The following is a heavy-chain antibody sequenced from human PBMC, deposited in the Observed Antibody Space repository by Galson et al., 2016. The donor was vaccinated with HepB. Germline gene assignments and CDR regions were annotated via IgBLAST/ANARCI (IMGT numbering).Heavy chain of an antibody. Sequence: SLRLSCAASDFTFSGRWMHWVRQVPGKGLVWVSYINADGTSTTYADSVKGRFTISRDNAKNTVHLQMNSLRAEDTAIYYCTRDDSYGLDVWGQGTKVTVSS. J-gene: IGHJ6*02. V-gene: IGHV3-74*01. CDR1: DFTFSGRW. CDR2: INADGTST. D-gene: IGHD2-21*02. CDR3: TRDDSYGLDV.